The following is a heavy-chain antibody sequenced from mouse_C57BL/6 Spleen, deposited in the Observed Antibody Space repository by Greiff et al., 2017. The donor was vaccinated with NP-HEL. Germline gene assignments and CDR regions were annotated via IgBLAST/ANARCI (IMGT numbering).Heavy chain of an antibody. Sequence: QVQLQQSGPELVKPGASVKISCKASGYAFSSSWMNWVKQRPGKGLEWIGRIYPGDGDTNYNGKFKGKATLTADKSSSTAYMQLSSLTSEDSAVYFCARSGANWEWGDFDYWGQGTTLTVSS. D-gene: IGHD4-1*01. CDR3: ARSGANWEWGDFDY. J-gene: IGHJ2*01. CDR1: GYAFSSSW. CDR2: IYPGDGDT. V-gene: IGHV1-82*01.